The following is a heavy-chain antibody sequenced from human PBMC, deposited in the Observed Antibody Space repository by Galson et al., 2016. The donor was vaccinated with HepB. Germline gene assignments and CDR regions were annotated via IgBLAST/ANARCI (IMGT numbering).Heavy chain of an antibody. J-gene: IGHJ5*02. V-gene: IGHV2-5*02. CDR2: IYWDGDE. Sequence: PALVKPTQTLTLTCNFSGFSLSSSGEGVGWFRQPPGKALEWLTLIYWDGDERCSPSLKNSLTITKDTSKNQVVLTMTNMDPVDTATYYFARSWCSSWYVGRFDPWGPGTLVTVSS. CDR1: GFSLSSSGEG. D-gene: IGHD6-13*01. CDR3: ARSWCSSWYVGRFDP.